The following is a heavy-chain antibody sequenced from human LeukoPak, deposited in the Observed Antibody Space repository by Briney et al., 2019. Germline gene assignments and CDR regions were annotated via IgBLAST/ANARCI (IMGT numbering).Heavy chain of an antibody. CDR1: GNYW. V-gene: IGHV3-74*01. CDR3: VSFYETN. J-gene: IGHJ4*02. D-gene: IGHD2-2*01. Sequence: SGGSLRLSCAASGNYWMHWVRQAPGKGLVWVSHINSDGSWTGYADSVKGRFTIPKDNAKNTVYLQMNNLRAEDTAVYYCVSFYETNWGRGTLVTVSS. CDR2: INSDGSWT.